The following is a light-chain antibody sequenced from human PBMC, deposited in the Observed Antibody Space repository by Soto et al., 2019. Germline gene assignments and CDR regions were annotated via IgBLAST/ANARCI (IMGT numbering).Light chain of an antibody. V-gene: IGKV3-15*01. CDR1: QHVSST. CDR2: RAS. Sequence: EIVMTKSPATLSVSPGGSATLSCRASQHVSSTFAWYRQKPGRAPTLLIYRASTRATDIPARFSGSGSGTEFTLTVSSLQAEDFAVYYCQQYNNWPYTFGQGTKLEIK. CDR3: QQYNNWPYT. J-gene: IGKJ2*01.